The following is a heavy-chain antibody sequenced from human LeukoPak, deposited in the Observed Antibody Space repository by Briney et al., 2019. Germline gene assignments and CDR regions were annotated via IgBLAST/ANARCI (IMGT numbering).Heavy chain of an antibody. V-gene: IGHV4-4*02. D-gene: IGHD4-23*01. CDR3: ARTFGYGGPSYE. CDR2: VYQNGNT. J-gene: IGHJ4*02. Sequence: PSETLSLTCAVSGVSISSRDWWSWLRQPPGKGLEWIGEVYQNGNTNYNPSLKSRVSISIDKSANHFSLRLRSLSAADTAVYYCARTFGYGGPSYEWGQGTLVTVSS. CDR1: GVSISSRDW.